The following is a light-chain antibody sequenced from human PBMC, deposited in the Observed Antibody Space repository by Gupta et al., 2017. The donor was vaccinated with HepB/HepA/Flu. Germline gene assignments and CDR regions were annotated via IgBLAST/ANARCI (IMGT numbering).Light chain of an antibody. Sequence: DSVMTQSPLSRPVTPGEPASISCRSSQSLLHSNGYNYLDWYLQKPGQSPQLLIYLVSKRASGVPDRFSGTGSGTDFTLKISRVEAEDVGVYYCKQVLPTPRTFGQGTKLEIK. CDR3: KQVLPTPRT. CDR1: QSLLHSNGYNY. J-gene: IGKJ1*01. CDR2: LVS. V-gene: IGKV2-28*01.